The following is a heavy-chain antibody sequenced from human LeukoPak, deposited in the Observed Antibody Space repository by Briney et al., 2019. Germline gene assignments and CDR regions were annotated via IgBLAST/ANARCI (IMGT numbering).Heavy chain of an antibody. CDR3: ARDRGARNYYYYYGMTP. CDR2: ISYDGSNK. J-gene: IGHJ6*02. Sequence: GGSLRLSCAASGFTFSSYAMHWVRQAPGKGLEWVAVISYDGSNKYYADSVKGRFTISGDNSKNTLYLQMNSLRAEDTAVYYCARDRGARNYYYYYGMTPGAKGPRSPSP. D-gene: IGHD3-10*01. CDR1: GFTFSSYA. V-gene: IGHV3-30-3*01.